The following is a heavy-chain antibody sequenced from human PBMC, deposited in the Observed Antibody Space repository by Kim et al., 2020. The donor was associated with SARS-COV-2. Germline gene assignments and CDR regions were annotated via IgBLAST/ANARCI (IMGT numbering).Heavy chain of an antibody. J-gene: IGHJ4*02. V-gene: IGHV4-34*01. D-gene: IGHD6-19*01. CDR3: AREASRPIYSSASQARYFDY. Sequence: SRVTISVDTSKNQFSLKLSSVTAADTAVYYCAREASRPIYSSASQARYFDYWGQGTLVTVSS.